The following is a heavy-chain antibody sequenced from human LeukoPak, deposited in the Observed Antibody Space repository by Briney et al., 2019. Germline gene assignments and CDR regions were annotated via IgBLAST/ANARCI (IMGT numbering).Heavy chain of an antibody. CDR2: INHSGGT. J-gene: IGHJ3*02. V-gene: IGHV4-34*01. CDR3: ARETRGLIVVVSREAFDI. CDR1: GGSFSGYY. D-gene: IGHD2-15*01. Sequence: SETLSLTCAVYGGSFSGYYWSWIRQPPGKGLEWIGEINHSGGTNYNPSLKSRVTISVDTSKNQFSLKLGSVTAADTAVYYCARETRGLIVVVSREAFDIWGQGTMVTVSS.